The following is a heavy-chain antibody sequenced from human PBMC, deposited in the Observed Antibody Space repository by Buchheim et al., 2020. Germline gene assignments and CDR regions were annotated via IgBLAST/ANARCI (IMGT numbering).Heavy chain of an antibody. D-gene: IGHD1-26*01. J-gene: IGHJ4*02. CDR2: INSDRSSA. CDR3: ARDYRSIVGAHGGY. CDR1: GFTFSSYW. V-gene: IGHV3-74*01. Sequence: EVQLVESGGGLVQPGGSLRLSCAASGFTFSSYWMHWVRQAPGKGLMWVSPINSDRSSANYADSVKGRFTISRDNAKNTLYLQMNSLRAEDTAVYYCARDYRSIVGAHGGYWGQGTL.